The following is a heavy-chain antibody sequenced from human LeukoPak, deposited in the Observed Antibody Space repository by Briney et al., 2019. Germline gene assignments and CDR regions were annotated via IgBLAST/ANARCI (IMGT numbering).Heavy chain of an antibody. CDR2: IWYDGSNK. V-gene: IGHV3-33*01. D-gene: IGHD6-6*01. J-gene: IGHJ4*02. CDR3: ARESRPYSSSEELDY. Sequence: GGSLRLSCAASGFTFSSYGMHWVRQAPGKGLEWVAVIWYDGSNKYCADSVKGRFTISRDNSKNTLYLQMNSLRAEDTAVYYCARESRPYSSSEELDYWGQGTLVTVSS. CDR1: GFTFSSYG.